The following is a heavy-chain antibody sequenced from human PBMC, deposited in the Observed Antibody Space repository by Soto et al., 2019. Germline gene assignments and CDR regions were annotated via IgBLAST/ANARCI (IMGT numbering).Heavy chain of an antibody. CDR1: GVTISSYS. Sequence: VPLRLSCGVAGVTISSYSRNCIRKNQGKGLDWVSYISISSSTIYNADSVKGRFTISRDNAKTSLYLQMNSLRDEDTTVYYCARESRFLDWISLNWFDPWGQGTLVTVSS. CDR3: ARESRFLDWISLNWFDP. J-gene: IGHJ5*02. CDR2: ISISSSTI. V-gene: IGHV3-48*02. D-gene: IGHD3-3*01.